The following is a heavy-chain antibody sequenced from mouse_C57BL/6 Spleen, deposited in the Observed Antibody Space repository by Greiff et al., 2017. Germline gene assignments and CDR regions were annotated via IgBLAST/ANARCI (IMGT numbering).Heavy chain of an antibody. CDR3: ARRDDYDVWYFEV. D-gene: IGHD2-4*01. Sequence: QVQLQQPGAELVMPGASVKLSCKASGYTFTSYWMHWVKQRPGQGLEWIGEIDPSDSYTNYNQKFKGKSTLTVDKSSSTAYMQLSSLTSEDSAVYYCARRDDYDVWYFEVWGTGTTVTVSS. CDR1: GYTFTSYW. J-gene: IGHJ1*03. V-gene: IGHV1-69*01. CDR2: IDPSDSYT.